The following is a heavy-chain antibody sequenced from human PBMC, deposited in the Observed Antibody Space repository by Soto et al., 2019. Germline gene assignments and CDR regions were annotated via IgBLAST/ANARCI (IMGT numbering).Heavy chain of an antibody. D-gene: IGHD4-17*01. J-gene: IGHJ4*02. CDR2: INHSGST. Sequence: PSETLSLTCTVSGGSISSGGYYWSWIRQHPGKGLEWIGEINHSGSTNYNPSLKSRVTISVDTSKNQFSLKLSSVTAADTAVYYCARGRRTTVTIDYWGQGTLVTVSS. CDR1: GGSISSGGYY. V-gene: IGHV4-39*07. CDR3: ARGRRTTVTIDY.